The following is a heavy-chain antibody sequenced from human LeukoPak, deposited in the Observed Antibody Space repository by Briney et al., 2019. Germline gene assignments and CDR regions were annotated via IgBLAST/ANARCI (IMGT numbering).Heavy chain of an antibody. J-gene: IGHJ4*02. V-gene: IGHV3-23*01. CDR2: ISGSGGST. D-gene: IGHD3-22*01. CDR3: AKEVGWLLLRTPVDY. CDR1: GFTFSSYS. Sequence: GGSLRLSCAASGFTFSSYSMNWVRQAPGKGLEWVSAISGSGGSTYYADSVKGRFTISRDNSKNTLYLQMNSLRAEDTAVYYCAKEVGWLLLRTPVDYWGQGTLVTVSS.